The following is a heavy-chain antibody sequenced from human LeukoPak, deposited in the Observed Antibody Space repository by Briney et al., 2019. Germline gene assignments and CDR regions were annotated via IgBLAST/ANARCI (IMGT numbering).Heavy chain of an antibody. V-gene: IGHV1-2*02. CDR2: INPNSGGT. J-gene: IGHJ6*02. D-gene: IGHD2-2*01. CDR3: ASASPSSKEGYYYYGMDV. CDR1: GYTFTGYY. Sequence: GASVKVSCKASGYTFTGYYMRWVRQAPGQGLEWMGWINPNSGGTNYAQKFQGRVTMTRDTSISTAYMELSRLRSDDTAVYYCASASPSSKEGYYYYGMDVWGQGTTVTVSS.